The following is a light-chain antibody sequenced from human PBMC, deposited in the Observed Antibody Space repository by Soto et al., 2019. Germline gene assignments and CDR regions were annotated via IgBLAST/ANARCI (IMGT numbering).Light chain of an antibody. J-gene: IGLJ2*01. CDR3: AAWDDSLNGRVV. V-gene: IGLV1-44*01. Sequence: QSVLTQPPSASGTPGQRVTISCSGSSSNIGNNSVNWYQQLPGTAPKLLIYSNNQRPSGVPDRFSGSKSGTSASLAISGLHSEYESHYCCAAWDDSLNGRVVFGGGTQLTVL. CDR2: SNN. CDR1: SSNIGNNS.